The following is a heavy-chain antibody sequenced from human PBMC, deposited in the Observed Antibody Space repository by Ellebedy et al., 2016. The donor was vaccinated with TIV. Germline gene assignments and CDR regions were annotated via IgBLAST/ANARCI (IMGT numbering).Heavy chain of an antibody. Sequence: AASVKVSCKASGYTFTSYALHWVRQAPGQRPEWMGWINTGNGNTKFSQKFQGRVTITRDTSASTAYMEMSSLRSEDTAVYYCARLSRVYDSSGYNWFDPWGQGTLVTVSS. CDR2: INTGNGNT. CDR1: GYTFTSYA. CDR3: ARLSRVYDSSGYNWFDP. D-gene: IGHD3-22*01. J-gene: IGHJ5*02. V-gene: IGHV1-3*04.